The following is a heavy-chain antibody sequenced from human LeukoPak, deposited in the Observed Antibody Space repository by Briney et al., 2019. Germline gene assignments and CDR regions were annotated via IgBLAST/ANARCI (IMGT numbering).Heavy chain of an antibody. D-gene: IGHD5-12*01. CDR1: GLAFSTYS. CDR3: TKGYSGYDYWAFDI. V-gene: IGHV3-23*01. CDR2: ISSDGRDT. J-gene: IGHJ3*02. Sequence: GGSLRLSCAYSGLAFSTYSMSWVRQAPGKGLEWAAAISSDGRDTYYADSVKGRFTISRDNSKNTVFLQMNSLRAEDTAVYSCTKGYSGYDYWAFDIWGQGTMVTVSS.